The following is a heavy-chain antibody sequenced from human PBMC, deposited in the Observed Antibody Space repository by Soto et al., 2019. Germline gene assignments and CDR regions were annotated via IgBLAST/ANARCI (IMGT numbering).Heavy chain of an antibody. CDR2: VYYRWRS. CDR1: GGCVTNSSYY. J-gene: IGHJ4*02. Sequence: PSESLSLTCTVSGGCVTNSSYYWGWIRQSPGKGLEWIGSVYYRWRSYSKSSVKSRVTISVDTCKNRFSLSLHSLTASDTAVYFCVSQRTTVPTQAYFGYWGPGALVAVPS. CDR3: VSQRTTVPTQAYFGY. V-gene: IGHV4-39*01. D-gene: IGHD4-17*01.